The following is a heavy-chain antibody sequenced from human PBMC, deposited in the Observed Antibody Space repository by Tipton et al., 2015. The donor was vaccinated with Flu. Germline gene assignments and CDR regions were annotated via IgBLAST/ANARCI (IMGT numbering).Heavy chain of an antibody. CDR1: GGTFSSYA. V-gene: IGHV1-69*06. J-gene: IGHJ5*02. D-gene: IGHD6-13*01. Sequence: QLVQSGAEEKKPGPSVKVSCKASGGTFSSYAISWVRQAPGQGLEWMGGIIPIFGTANYAQKFQGRVTITADKSTSTAYMELSSVRSEDTAVYYCARGQSSSWYEGGTWFDPWGQGTLVTVSS. CDR3: ARGQSSSWYEGGTWFDP. CDR2: IIPIFGTA.